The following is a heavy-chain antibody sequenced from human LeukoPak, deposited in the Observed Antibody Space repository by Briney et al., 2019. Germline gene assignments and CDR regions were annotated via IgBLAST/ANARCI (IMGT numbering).Heavy chain of an antibody. V-gene: IGHV4-39*01. CDR1: GGSISSYY. Sequence: PSETLSLTCTVSGGSISSYYWGWIRQPPGKGLEWIGSIYYGGSTYYSPSLKSRVTISVDTSKNQFSQRLSSVTAADTALYYCARQGIAAAGYFDYWGQGSLVTVSS. J-gene: IGHJ4*02. CDR2: IYYGGST. D-gene: IGHD6-13*01. CDR3: ARQGIAAAGYFDY.